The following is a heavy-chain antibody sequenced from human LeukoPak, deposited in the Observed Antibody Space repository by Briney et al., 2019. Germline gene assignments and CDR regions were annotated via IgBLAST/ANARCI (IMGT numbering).Heavy chain of an antibody. CDR2: ISSTSSTI. CDR1: GFTFSTYN. J-gene: IGHJ5*02. D-gene: IGHD2-21*02. Sequence: QPGGSLRLSCAASGFTFSTYNMRWVRQAPGKGLEWVSYISSTSSTIYYADSVKGRFTISRDNAKNSLYLQMNSLRAEYTAVYYCARDTLVSSAVTGGFDPWGQGTLVTVSS. CDR3: ARDTLVSSAVTGGFDP. V-gene: IGHV3-48*01.